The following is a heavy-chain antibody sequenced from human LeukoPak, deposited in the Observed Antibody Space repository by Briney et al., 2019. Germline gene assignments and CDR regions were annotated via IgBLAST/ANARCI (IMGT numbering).Heavy chain of an antibody. J-gene: IGHJ4*02. CDR1: GGSISSGGYY. D-gene: IGHD1/OR15-1a*01. V-gene: IGHV4-31*03. CDR3: ARDPGRTGFDY. CDR2: IYYSGST. Sequence: SETLSLTCTVSGGSISSGGYYWSWIRQHPGRGLEWIGYIYYSGSTYYNPSLKSRVTISVDTSKNQFSLKLSSVTAADTAVYYCARDPGRTGFDYWGQGTLVTVSS.